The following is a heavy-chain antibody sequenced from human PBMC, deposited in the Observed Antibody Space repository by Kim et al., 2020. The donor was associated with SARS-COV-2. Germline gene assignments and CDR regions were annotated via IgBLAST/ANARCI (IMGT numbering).Heavy chain of an antibody. Sequence: GGSLRLSCAASGFTFSSYGMPWVRQAPGKGLEWVAVIWYDGSNKYYADSVKGRFTISRDNSKNTLYLQMNSLRAEDTAVYYCARDRGQVTYGNVYCGGDCREDAFVIWGQGTIVTVSS. V-gene: IGHV3-33*01. CDR3: ARDRGQVTYGNVYCGGDCREDAFVI. CDR2: IWYDGSNK. D-gene: IGHD2-21*02. J-gene: IGHJ3*02. CDR1: GFTFSSYG.